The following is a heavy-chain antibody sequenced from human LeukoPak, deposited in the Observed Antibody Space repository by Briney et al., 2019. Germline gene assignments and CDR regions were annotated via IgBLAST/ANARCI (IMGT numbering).Heavy chain of an antibody. CDR3: ARQVAVAAGNVNDY. CDR2: IYPDDSDT. D-gene: IGHD6-13*01. CDR1: GYSFTNYW. V-gene: IGHV5-51*01. Sequence: GESLKISCQGSGYSFTNYWIGWVRQMPGKGLEWMGIIYPDDSDTRYSPSFQGQVTISADKSISTAYLQWSSLRASDTAMYYCARQVAVAAGNVNDYWGQGTLVTVSS. J-gene: IGHJ4*02.